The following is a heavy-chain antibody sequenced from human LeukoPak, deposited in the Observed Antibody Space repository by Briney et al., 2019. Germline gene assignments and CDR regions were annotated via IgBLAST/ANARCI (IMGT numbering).Heavy chain of an antibody. D-gene: IGHD3-10*01. CDR1: GYSISSGYY. CDR2: IYHSGST. CDR3: ARVKYGSGSYYMPSLFDY. J-gene: IGHJ4*02. V-gene: IGHV4-38-2*02. Sequence: SETLSLTCTVSGYSISSGYYWGWIRQPPGKGLEWIGSIYHSGSTYYNPSLKSRVTISVDTSKNQFSLKLSSVTAADTAVYYCARVKYGSGSYYMPSLFDYWGQGTLVTVSS.